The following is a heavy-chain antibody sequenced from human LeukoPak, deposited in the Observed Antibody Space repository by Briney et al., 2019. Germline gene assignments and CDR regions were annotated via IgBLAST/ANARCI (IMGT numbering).Heavy chain of an antibody. J-gene: IGHJ5*02. D-gene: IGHD3-10*01. CDR1: GGSISSYY. CDR3: ARGGYYGSGNDFRFDP. Sequence: SETLSLTCTVSGGSISSYYWSWIRQPPGKGLEWIGYIYYSGSTNYNPSLKSRVTISVDTSKNQFSLKLTSVTAADTAVYFCARGGYYGSGNDFRFDPWGQGTLVTVSS. CDR2: IYYSGST. V-gene: IGHV4-59*01.